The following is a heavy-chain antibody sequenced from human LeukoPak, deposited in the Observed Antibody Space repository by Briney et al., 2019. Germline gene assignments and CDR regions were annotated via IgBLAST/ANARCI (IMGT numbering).Heavy chain of an antibody. Sequence: SVKVSCKASGYTFTSYGISWVRQAPGQGLEWMGGIIPIFGTANYAQKFQGRVTITTDESTSTAYMELSSLRSEDTAVYYCARGGGYCSGGSCYRYWGQGTLVTVSS. CDR1: GYTFTSYG. V-gene: IGHV1-69*05. CDR2: IIPIFGTA. J-gene: IGHJ4*02. D-gene: IGHD2-15*01. CDR3: ARGGGYCSGGSCYRY.